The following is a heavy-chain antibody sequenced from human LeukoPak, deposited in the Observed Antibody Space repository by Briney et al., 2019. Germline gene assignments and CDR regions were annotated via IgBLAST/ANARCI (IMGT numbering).Heavy chain of an antibody. V-gene: IGHV1-69*13. J-gene: IGHJ4*02. D-gene: IGHD5-24*01. Sequence: ASVKVSCKASGGTFSSYAISWVRQAPGQGLEWMGGIIPIFGTANYAQKFQGRVTITADESTSTAYMELSSLRSEDTAVYYCASRGWLQFSYLDYWGQGTLVTVSS. CDR2: IIPIFGTA. CDR1: GGTFSSYA. CDR3: ASRGWLQFSYLDY.